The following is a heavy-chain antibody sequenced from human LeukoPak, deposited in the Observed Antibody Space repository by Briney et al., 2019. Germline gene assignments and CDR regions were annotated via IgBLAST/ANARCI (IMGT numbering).Heavy chain of an antibody. J-gene: IGHJ6*03. CDR3: AREHYFYYMDA. Sequence: SGGSLRLSCAASRFTFSSYSMNWVRQAPGKGLEWVSSISSSGSYIYYADSVKGRFTISRDNAKNSLYLQMNSLRAEDTAVYYCAREHYFYYMDAWGKGTTVTVSS. CDR1: RFTFSSYS. CDR2: ISSSGSYI. V-gene: IGHV3-21*01.